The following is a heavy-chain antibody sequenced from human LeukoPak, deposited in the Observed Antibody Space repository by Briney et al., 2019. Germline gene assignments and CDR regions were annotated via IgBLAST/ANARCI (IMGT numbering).Heavy chain of an antibody. Sequence: ASVKVSCKASGYTFSNYYMHWVRQAPGQGLDWMGKINPSGGSTSYEQKFQGRVTMTRDTSTSTVYMQMSSLTSEDTAVYYCARGTYYYDSSGSGAFDIWGQGTMVTVSS. CDR3: ARGTYYYDSSGSGAFDI. CDR1: GYTFSNYY. D-gene: IGHD3-22*01. J-gene: IGHJ3*02. V-gene: IGHV1-46*01. CDR2: INPSGGST.